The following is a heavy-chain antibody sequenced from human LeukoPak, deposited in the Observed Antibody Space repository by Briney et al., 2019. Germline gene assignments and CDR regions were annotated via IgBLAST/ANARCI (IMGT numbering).Heavy chain of an antibody. J-gene: IGHJ3*02. CDR2: IKQDGSEK. D-gene: IGHD1-14*01. CDR3: ARDKIPTGDAFDI. V-gene: IGHV3-7*03. CDR1: GFTFSSYW. Sequence: PGGSLRLSCAASGFTFSSYWMSWVRQAPGKGLEWVANIKQDGSEKYYVDSVKGRFTISRDNAKNSLYLQMNSLRSEDTAVYYCARDKIPTGDAFDIWGQGTMVTVSS.